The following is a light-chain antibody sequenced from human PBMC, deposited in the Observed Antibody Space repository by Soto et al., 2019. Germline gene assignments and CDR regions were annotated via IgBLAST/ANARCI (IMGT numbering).Light chain of an antibody. CDR3: QQRSNWPPRVT. CDR1: QCVSSY. Sequence: EIVLTQSPATLSLSPGERATLSCRASQCVSSYLAWYQQKPGQAPRLLIYDASNRATGIPARFSGSGSGTDFTLTISSLEPEDFAVYYCQQRSNWPPRVTFGGGTKVDIK. V-gene: IGKV3-11*01. J-gene: IGKJ4*01. CDR2: DAS.